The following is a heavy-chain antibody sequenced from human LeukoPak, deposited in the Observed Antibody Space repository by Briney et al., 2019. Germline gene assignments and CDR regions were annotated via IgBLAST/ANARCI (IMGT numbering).Heavy chain of an antibody. CDR1: GFTFTTYS. V-gene: IGHV3-21*01. Sequence: GGSLRLSCEASGFTFTTYSMTWVRQAPGKGLEWVSIISSGSSAIFSADALKGRFTISRDDAKNLLYLDMNSLRAEDTAVYYCAELGITMIGGVWGRGTTVTISS. CDR3: AELGITMIGGV. CDR2: ISSGSSAI. D-gene: IGHD3-10*02. J-gene: IGHJ6*04.